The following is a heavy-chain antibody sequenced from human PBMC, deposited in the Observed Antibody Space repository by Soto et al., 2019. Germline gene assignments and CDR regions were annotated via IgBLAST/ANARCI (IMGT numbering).Heavy chain of an antibody. D-gene: IGHD3-22*01. CDR2: IYSGGST. CDR1: GFTVSSNY. Sequence: EVQLVETGGGLIQPGGSLRLSCAASGFTVSSNYMSWVRQAPGKGLEWVSVIYSGGSTYYADSVKGRFTISRXXXKNTXXXXXXXXXXXXXXXXXXXXXKYYDSSXXYYPVPYYXDYWGQGTLVTVSS. J-gene: IGHJ4*02. V-gene: IGHV3-53*02. CDR3: XXXKYYDSSXXYYPVPYYXDY.